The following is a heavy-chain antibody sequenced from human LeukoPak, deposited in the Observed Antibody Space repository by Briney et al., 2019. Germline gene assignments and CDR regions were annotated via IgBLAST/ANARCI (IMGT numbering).Heavy chain of an antibody. CDR2: IKMKGDDGTI. J-gene: IGHJ4*02. CDR1: GFTFSNAW. V-gene: IGHV3-15*01. CDR3: TAGTGRSDFDY. D-gene: IGHD3/OR15-3a*01. Sequence: GGSLRLSCAASGFTFSNAWMSWVRQAPGRGMEWVGRIKMKGDDGTIDYAALVKGRLSVSRDDSKNMLYLQMNSLKGEDTAVYYCTAGTGRSDFDYWGQGTLVTVSS.